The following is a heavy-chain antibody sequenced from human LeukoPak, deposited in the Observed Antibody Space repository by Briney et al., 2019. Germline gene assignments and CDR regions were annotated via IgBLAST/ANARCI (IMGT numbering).Heavy chain of an antibody. J-gene: IGHJ5*02. CDR2: INTDGSST. CDR3: ARAVVVVAATEPWFDP. V-gene: IGHV3-74*01. Sequence: GGSLRLSCAASGFTFSSYWMHWVRHAPGKGLVWVSRINTDGSSTTYADSVKGRFTISRDNAKNTLYLQMNSLRAEDTAVYYCARAVVVVAATEPWFDPWGQGTLVTVSS. D-gene: IGHD2-15*01. CDR1: GFTFSSYW.